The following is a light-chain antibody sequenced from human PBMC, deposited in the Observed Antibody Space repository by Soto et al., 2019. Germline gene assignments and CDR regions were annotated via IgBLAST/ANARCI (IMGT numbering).Light chain of an antibody. CDR2: DAS. Sequence: IKMTQSPSSLSASVVDRVTLTCQASHDIRDHLNWYQQKPGKPPKLLIYDASNLQTGVPSRFSGSGSGTDFTFTISSLQPEDIATYYCQQYDNLPITFGQGTRLEIK. CDR3: QQYDNLPIT. V-gene: IGKV1-33*01. CDR1: HDIRDH. J-gene: IGKJ5*01.